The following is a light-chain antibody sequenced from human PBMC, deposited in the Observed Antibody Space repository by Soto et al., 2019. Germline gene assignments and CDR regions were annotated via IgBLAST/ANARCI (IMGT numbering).Light chain of an antibody. Sequence: QSVLTQPPSVSGAPGQRVTISCTGSSSNIGAGYDVHWYQHLPGTAPKLLIYGNSNRPSGVPDRFSGSKSGTSASLAITRLQAEDEADYYCQSYASSLSGYVFGTGTKVTV. CDR1: SSNIGAGYD. CDR2: GNS. J-gene: IGLJ1*01. CDR3: QSYASSLSGYV. V-gene: IGLV1-40*01.